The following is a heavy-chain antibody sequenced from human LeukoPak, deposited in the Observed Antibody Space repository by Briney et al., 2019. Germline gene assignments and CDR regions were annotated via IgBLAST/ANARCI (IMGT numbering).Heavy chain of an antibody. Sequence: GGSLRLSCTASGFTFSSYAMSWVRQAPGKGLEWVSAISGSGGSTYYADSVEGRFTISRDNSKNTLYLQMNSLRAEDTAVYYCARMTTVTSSWFDPWGQGTLVTVSS. V-gene: IGHV3-23*01. CDR3: ARMTTVTSSWFDP. CDR2: ISGSGGST. J-gene: IGHJ5*02. CDR1: GFTFSSYA. D-gene: IGHD4-17*01.